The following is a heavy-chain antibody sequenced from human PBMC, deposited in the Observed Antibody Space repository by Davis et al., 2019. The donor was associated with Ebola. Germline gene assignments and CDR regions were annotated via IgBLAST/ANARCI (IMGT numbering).Heavy chain of an antibody. D-gene: IGHD2-2*03. CDR1: GFTFSSYA. V-gene: IGHV3-23*01. CDR2: ISGSGGST. Sequence: PGGSLRLSCAASGFTFSSYAMSWVRQAPGKGLAWVSAISGSGGSTYYADSVKGRFTISRDNSKNTLYLQMNSLRAEDTAVYYCAKDRGYCSSTSCRSAWGQGTLVTVSS. J-gene: IGHJ5*02. CDR3: AKDRGYCSSTSCRSA.